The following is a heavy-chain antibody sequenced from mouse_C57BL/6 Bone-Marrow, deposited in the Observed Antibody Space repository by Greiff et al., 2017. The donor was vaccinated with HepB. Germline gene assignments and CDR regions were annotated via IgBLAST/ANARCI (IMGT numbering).Heavy chain of an antibody. CDR3: ASPTVDYFDY. V-gene: IGHV5-6*01. D-gene: IGHD1-1*01. CDR2: ISSGGSYT. Sequence: EVKLMESGGDLVKPGGSLKLSCAASGFTFSSYGMSWVRRTPDKRLEWVATISSGGSYTYYPDSVKGRFTISRDNAKNTLYLQMSSLKSEDTAMYYCASPTVDYFDYWGQGTTLTVSS. J-gene: IGHJ2*01. CDR1: GFTFSSYG.